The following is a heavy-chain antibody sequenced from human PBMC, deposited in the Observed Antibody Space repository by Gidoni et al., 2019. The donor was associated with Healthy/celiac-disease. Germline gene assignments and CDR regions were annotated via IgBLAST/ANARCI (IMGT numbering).Heavy chain of an antibody. J-gene: IGHJ6*02. CDR3: ARVRTKGDGYYYYYGMDV. CDR1: GSTFSSYA. CDR2: IIPIFGTA. V-gene: IGHV1-69*01. Sequence: QVQLVQSGAEVTKPGSSVKVSCKASGSTFSSYAISWVRQAPGQGLEWMGGIIPIFGTANYAQKFHGRVTITADESTSTAYMELSSLRSEDTAVYYCARVRTKGDGYYYYYGMDVWGQGTTVTVSS. D-gene: IGHD2-21*01.